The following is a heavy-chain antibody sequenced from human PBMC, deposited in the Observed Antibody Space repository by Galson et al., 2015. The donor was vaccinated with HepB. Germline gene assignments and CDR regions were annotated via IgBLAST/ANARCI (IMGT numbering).Heavy chain of an antibody. D-gene: IGHD3-22*01. CDR1: GFTFSAYS. Sequence: SLRPSCPAPGFTFSAYSLNGFAQAPGKGRGWVSSISSSSSYIYYADSVKGRFTTPRDNAKNSLYLQMNSLRAEDTAVYYCARDYYYDSSGRAYWGQGTLVTVSS. CDR3: ARDYYYDSSGRAY. V-gene: IGHV3-21*01. CDR2: ISSSSSYI. J-gene: IGHJ4*02.